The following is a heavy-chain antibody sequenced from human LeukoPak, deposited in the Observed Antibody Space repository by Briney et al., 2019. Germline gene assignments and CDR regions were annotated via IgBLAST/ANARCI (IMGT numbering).Heavy chain of an antibody. V-gene: IGHV3-23*01. CDR3: VKSGQYYYDSSGYYFG. Sequence: QTGGSLRLSCAPSGFTLSSYAMSWVRQATGKGLEWVSAISGSGGSTYYAVSVKGRFTIFRENSKNTLYLQMNSLRAENTAVYYGVKSGQYYYDSSGYYFGGGQGTLVSVSS. CDR1: GFTLSSYA. D-gene: IGHD3-22*01. CDR2: ISGSGGST. J-gene: IGHJ4*02.